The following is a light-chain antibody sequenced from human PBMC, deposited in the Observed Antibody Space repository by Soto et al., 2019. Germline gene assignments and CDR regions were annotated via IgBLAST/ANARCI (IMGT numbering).Light chain of an antibody. J-gene: IGKJ3*01. CDR2: DAF. V-gene: IGKV3-11*01. CDR1: QSISSF. CDR3: QQRSTWPLIFT. Sequence: EIVLTQPPGPLSLSPGERATLSCRASQSISSFLAWYQQKPGQAPRLLIYDAFNRATGIPARFSGSGSGTDFTLTISSLEPEDFAVYYCQQRSTWPLIFTFGPGTKVDIK.